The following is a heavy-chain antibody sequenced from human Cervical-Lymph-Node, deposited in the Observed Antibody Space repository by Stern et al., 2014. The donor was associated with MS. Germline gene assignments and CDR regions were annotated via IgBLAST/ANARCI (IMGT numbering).Heavy chain of an antibody. V-gene: IGHV3-7*01. J-gene: IGHJ4*02. CDR3: AGGTGCLQPH. D-gene: IGHD2-2*01. CDR1: GFTFTSFF. CDR2: TDYDVNAT. Sequence: EVQLEESGGDLVQPGGSLRLSCAASGFTFTSFFMSWVRQAPGMGLEWFAITDYDVNATKYADAVKCRFTSSRDKATNSLYLQINSLRDADASVYDSAGGTGCLQPHWGQGALVTVSS.